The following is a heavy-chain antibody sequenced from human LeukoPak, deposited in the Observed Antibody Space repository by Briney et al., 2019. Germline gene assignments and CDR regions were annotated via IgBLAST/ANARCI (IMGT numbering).Heavy chain of an antibody. CDR1: GGSISSSSYY. Sequence: PSETLSLTCTVSGGSISSSSYYWGWIRQPPGKGLEWIGSIYYSGSTYYNPSLKSRVTISVDTSKNQFSLKLSSVTAADTAVYYCARYGDSSGHTQFDIWGQGTLVTVSS. CDR3: ARYGDSSGHTQFDI. D-gene: IGHD3-22*01. V-gene: IGHV4-39*01. J-gene: IGHJ3*02. CDR2: IYYSGST.